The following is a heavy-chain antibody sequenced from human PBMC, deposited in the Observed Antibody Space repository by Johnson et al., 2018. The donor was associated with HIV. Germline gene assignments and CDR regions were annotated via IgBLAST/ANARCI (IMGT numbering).Heavy chain of an antibody. J-gene: IGHJ3*02. CDR2: ISGSGGSK. V-gene: IGHV3-23*04. Sequence: VQLVESGGGLVQPGGSLRLSCAASGFTFSNYVMSWVRQAPGKGLEWVSSISGSGGSKNYADSAKGRFTISRDNSKNTLYLQMNSRRAEDTAVHYCAKVRYYDRDAFDIWGPGTLVTVSP. CDR1: GFTFSNYV. D-gene: IGHD3-22*01. CDR3: AKVRYYDRDAFDI.